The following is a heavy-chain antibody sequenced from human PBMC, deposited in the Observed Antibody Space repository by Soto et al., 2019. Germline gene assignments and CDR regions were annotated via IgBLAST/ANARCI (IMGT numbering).Heavy chain of an antibody. J-gene: IGHJ4*02. Sequence: EVQLVESGGGLIQPGGSLSLSCTASGFTVSSHYMSWVRQAPGKGLEWVSVIYTGGYTYYADSVKGRFTISRDNSKNTLSLQMTSLRAEDTAVYFCARGRIAVAGHYSFDLWGQGTLVTVSS. V-gene: IGHV3-53*01. CDR3: ARGRIAVAGHYSFDL. CDR2: IYTGGYT. CDR1: GFTVSSHY. D-gene: IGHD6-19*01.